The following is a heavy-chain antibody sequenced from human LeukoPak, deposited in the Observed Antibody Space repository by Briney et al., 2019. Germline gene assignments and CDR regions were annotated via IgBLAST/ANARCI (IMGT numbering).Heavy chain of an antibody. V-gene: IGHV3-7*01. J-gene: IGHJ4*01. CDR1: GFTLSNHW. Sequence: GGSLRLSCADSGFTLSNHWLHWVDQAPGKWLECVANIKQDGSEKYYVDSVKGRFTISRYNAKNSLYLQMNSLKAEDTAGYYCAKGRGVVNWGDRALVTVSS. D-gene: IGHD3-10*01. CDR2: IKQDGSEK. CDR3: AKGRGVVN.